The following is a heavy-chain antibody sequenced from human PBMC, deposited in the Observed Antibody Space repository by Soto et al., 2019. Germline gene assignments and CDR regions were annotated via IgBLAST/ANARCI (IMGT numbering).Heavy chain of an antibody. CDR2: IIPIFGTA. CDR3: ARGEMATIIDWFDP. CDR1: GGTFSSYA. Sequence: SVKVSCKASGGTFSSYAISWVRQAPGQGLEWMGGIIPIFGTANYAQKFQGRVTITADESTSTAYMELSSLRSEDTAVYYCARGEMATIIDWFDPWGQGTLVTVSS. V-gene: IGHV1-69*13. D-gene: IGHD5-12*01. J-gene: IGHJ5*02.